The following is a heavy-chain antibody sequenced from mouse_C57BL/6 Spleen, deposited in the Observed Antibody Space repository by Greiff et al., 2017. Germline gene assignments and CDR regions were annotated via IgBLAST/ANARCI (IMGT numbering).Heavy chain of an antibody. CDR1: GYAFSSSW. CDR3: ARSRGGSCDY. V-gene: IGHV1-82*01. D-gene: IGHD1-1*02. CDR2: IYPGDGDT. J-gene: IGHJ2*01. Sequence: QVQLQQSGPELVKPGASVKISCKASGYAFSSSWMNWVKQRPGQGLEWIGRIYPGDGDTNYNGKFKGKATLTADKSSSTAYMQLSSLTSEDSAVYFCARSRGGSCDYWGQGTTLTVSS.